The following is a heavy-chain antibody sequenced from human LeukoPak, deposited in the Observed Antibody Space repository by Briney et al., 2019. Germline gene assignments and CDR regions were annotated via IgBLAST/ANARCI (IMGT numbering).Heavy chain of an antibody. Sequence: ASVKVSCKASGYTFTSYYMHWVRQAPGQGLEWMGIINPSGGSTNYAQKFQGRVTITADESTSTAYMELSSLRSEDTAVYYCARALIAVASYFDYWGQGTLVTVSS. CDR2: INPSGGST. D-gene: IGHD6-19*01. CDR3: ARALIAVASYFDY. CDR1: GYTFTSYY. J-gene: IGHJ4*02. V-gene: IGHV1-46*01.